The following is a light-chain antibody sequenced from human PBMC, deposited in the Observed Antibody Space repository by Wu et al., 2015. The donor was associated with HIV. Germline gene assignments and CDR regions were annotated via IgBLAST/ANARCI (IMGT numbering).Light chain of an antibody. CDR1: QGINNY. CDR3: QQLHSYPFT. V-gene: IGKV1-9*01. Sequence: MQLTQSPSSLSASVGDRITITCRTSQGINNYLAWYQQKPGKAPKRLIYSASTLSNEVPSRFSGGGSETEFTLTISNLQPEDFATYYCQQLHSYPFTFGPGTTVDIK. CDR2: SAS. J-gene: IGKJ3*01.